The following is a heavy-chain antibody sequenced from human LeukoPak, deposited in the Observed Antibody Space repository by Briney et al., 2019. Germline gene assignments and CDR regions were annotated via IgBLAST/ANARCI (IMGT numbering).Heavy chain of an antibody. CDR1: GFTFSSYT. CDR3: ARDRGERDARFDY. J-gene: IGHJ4*02. CDR2: FSRSGPYI. V-gene: IGHV3-21*01. Sequence: GGSLRLSCAASGFTFSSYTMNWVRQAPGKGLEWVSSFSRSGPYIYYADSVKGRFTISRDNAKNSLYLQMNSLRAEDTAVYYCARDRGERDARFDYWGQGTLVTVSS. D-gene: IGHD5-24*01.